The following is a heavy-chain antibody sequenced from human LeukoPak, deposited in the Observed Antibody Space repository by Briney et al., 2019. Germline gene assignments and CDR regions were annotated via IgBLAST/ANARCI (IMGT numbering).Heavy chain of an antibody. Sequence: GESLKISFKGSGYSFTSYWIGWVRPMPGKGLEWMGIIYPGDSDTRYSPSFQGQVTISADKSISTAYLQWSSLKASDTAMYYCARLPYYDILTGRGRYFDYWGQGTLVTVSS. J-gene: IGHJ4*02. CDR1: GYSFTSYW. D-gene: IGHD3-9*01. V-gene: IGHV5-51*01. CDR3: ARLPYYDILTGRGRYFDY. CDR2: IYPGDSDT.